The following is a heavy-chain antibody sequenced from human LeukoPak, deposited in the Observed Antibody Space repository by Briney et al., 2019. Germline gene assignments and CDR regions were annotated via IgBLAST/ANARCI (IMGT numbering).Heavy chain of an antibody. Sequence: PSETLSLTCTVSGGSISSYYWSWIRQPAGKGLEWIGRIYTSGSTNYNPSLKSRVTISVDTSKNQFSLKLSSVTAADTAVYYCARVSGEQQLVKFDPWGQGTLVTVSS. D-gene: IGHD6-13*01. J-gene: IGHJ5*02. CDR3: ARVSGEQQLVKFDP. V-gene: IGHV4-4*07. CDR1: GGSISSYY. CDR2: IYTSGST.